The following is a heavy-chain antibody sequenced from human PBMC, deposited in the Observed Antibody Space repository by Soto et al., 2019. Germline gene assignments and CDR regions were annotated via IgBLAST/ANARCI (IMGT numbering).Heavy chain of an antibody. Sequence: EVQLVESGGGLVQPGESLRLSCAASGVTFSYYWMHWVRQAPGKGLVWVSRIHSDGSSTTYADSVKGRFTSSRDNARNTLYLQMNSLRAEDTAVYYCARGDRGAFDLWGQGTVVTVSS. V-gene: IGHV3-74*01. CDR1: GVTFSYYW. D-gene: IGHD1-26*01. CDR2: IHSDGSST. CDR3: ARGDRGAFDL. J-gene: IGHJ3*01.